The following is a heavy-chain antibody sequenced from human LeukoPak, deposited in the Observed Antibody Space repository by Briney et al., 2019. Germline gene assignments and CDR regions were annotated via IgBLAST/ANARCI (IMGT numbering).Heavy chain of an antibody. CDR2: SYYSGST. CDR1: GGSISSYY. D-gene: IGHD3-22*01. CDR3: ASQYYYDSSGYYSEEGHYFDY. J-gene: IGHJ4*02. Sequence: SETLSLTCTGSGGSISSYYWSWIRQPPGKGLEWIGYSYYSGSTNYNPTLKSRVTISVDTSKNQFSLKLSSVTAADTAVYYCASQYYYDSSGYYSEEGHYFDYWGQGTLVTVSS. V-gene: IGHV4-59*01.